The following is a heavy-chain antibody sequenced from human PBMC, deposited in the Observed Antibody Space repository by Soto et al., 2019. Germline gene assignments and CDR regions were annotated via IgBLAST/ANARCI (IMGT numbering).Heavy chain of an antibody. CDR1: GFTFSDYY. D-gene: IGHD3-22*01. V-gene: IGHV3-11*01. CDR3: ARFTPDYYDSSGYWGAMDV. CDR2: ISTRSSTI. Sequence: QMQLVESGGGLVNPGGSLRLSCAASGFTFSDYYMNWIRQGPGKGLEWVSYISTRSSTIHYADSVKGRFTISRDNAKNSLYLQMNSLRAEDTAVYYCARFTPDYYDSSGYWGAMDVWGQGTTVTVSS. J-gene: IGHJ6*02.